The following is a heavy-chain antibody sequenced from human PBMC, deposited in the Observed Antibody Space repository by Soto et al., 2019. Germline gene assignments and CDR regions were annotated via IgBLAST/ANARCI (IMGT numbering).Heavy chain of an antibody. CDR3: ARGRMLAAAGTHLDY. J-gene: IGHJ4*02. CDR2: INHSGST. CDR1: GGSFSGYY. Sequence: PSETLSLTCAVYGGSFSGYYWSWIRQPPGKGLEWIGEINHSGSTNYNPSLKSRVTISVDTSKNQFSLKLSSVTAADTAVYYCARGRMLAAAGTHLDYWGQGTLVTAPQ. D-gene: IGHD6-13*01. V-gene: IGHV4-34*01.